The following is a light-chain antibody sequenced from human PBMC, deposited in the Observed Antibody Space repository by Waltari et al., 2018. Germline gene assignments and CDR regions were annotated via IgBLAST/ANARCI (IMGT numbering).Light chain of an antibody. J-gene: IGKJ5*01. CDR3: QQYNTAPIT. CDR1: QHIHNY. CDR2: YAS. Sequence: SQSPSSLSASVRGKVTITCHASQHIHNYLLWYQQKSGKAPKLLIYYASTLETGVTSRFGGSGSGTDFTLTISSLQPEDVATYYCQQYNTAPITFGQGTRLQIK. V-gene: IGKV1-33*01.